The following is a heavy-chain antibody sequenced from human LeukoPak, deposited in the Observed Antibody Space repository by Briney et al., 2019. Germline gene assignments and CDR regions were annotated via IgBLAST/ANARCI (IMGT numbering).Heavy chain of an antibody. CDR1: GGSISSYY. V-gene: IGHV4-4*09. CDR3: ARLVAGLGAYYFDY. Sequence: SETLSLTCTVSGGSISSYYWSWIRQPPGKGLEWIGYIYTSGSTNYNPSLKSRVTISVDTSKNQFSLKLSSVTAADTAVYHCARLVAGLGAYYFDYWGQGTLVTVSS. CDR2: IYTSGST. J-gene: IGHJ4*02. D-gene: IGHD6-19*01.